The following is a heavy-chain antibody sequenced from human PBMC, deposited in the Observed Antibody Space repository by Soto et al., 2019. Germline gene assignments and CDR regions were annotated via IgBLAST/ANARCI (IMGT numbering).Heavy chain of an antibody. CDR3: ARDMVYYDSSGYFGSPNWFDP. D-gene: IGHD3-22*01. J-gene: IGHJ5*02. CDR1: GFTFSSYG. Sequence: GGSLRLSCAASGFTFSSYGMHWVRQAPGKGLEWVAVIWYDGSNKYYADSVKGRFAISRDNSKNTLYLQMNSLRAEDTAVYYCARDMVYYDSSGYFGSPNWFDPWGQGTLVTVSS. CDR2: IWYDGSNK. V-gene: IGHV3-33*01.